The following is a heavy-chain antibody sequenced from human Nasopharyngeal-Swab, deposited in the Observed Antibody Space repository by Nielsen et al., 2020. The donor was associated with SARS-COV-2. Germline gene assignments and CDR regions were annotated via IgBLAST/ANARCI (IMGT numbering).Heavy chain of an antibody. J-gene: IGHJ6*02. V-gene: IGHV3-23*01. CDR2: ISGSGGST. CDR1: GFTFSSYA. CDR3: AKDPSDIVVVVAATQVYYYYYGMDV. D-gene: IGHD2-15*01. Sequence: GESLKISCAASGFTFSSYAMSWVRQAPGKGLEWVSAISGSGGSTYYADSVKGRFTISRDNSKNTLYLQMNSLRAEDTAVYYCAKDPSDIVVVVAATQVYYYYYGMDVWGQGTTVTVSS.